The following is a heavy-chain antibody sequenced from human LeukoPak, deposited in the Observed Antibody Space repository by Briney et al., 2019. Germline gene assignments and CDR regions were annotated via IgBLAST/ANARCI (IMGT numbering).Heavy chain of an antibody. V-gene: IGHV1-69*13. CDR3: ARDLGITMVRGVILDYYYMDV. CDR2: IIPIFGTA. D-gene: IGHD3-10*01. CDR1: GGTFSSYA. J-gene: IGHJ6*03. Sequence: SVKVSCKASGGTFSSYAISWVRQAPGQGLEWMGGIIPIFGTANYAQKFQGRVTITADESTSTAYVELSSLRSEDTAVYYCARDLGITMVRGVILDYYYMDVWGKGTTVTISS.